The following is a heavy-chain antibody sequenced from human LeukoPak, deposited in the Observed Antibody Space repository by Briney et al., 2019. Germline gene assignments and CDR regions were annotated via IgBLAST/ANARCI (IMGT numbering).Heavy chain of an antibody. Sequence: GESLKISCKGSGYSCTNYWIGWVSQMPGKGLEWMGTIYPGDSDTKYSPSFQGQVTISADKSISTAYLQWSSLKASDTAMYYCARRIAAAGSIGTRYFDYWGQGTLVTVSS. CDR1: GYSCTNYW. V-gene: IGHV5-51*01. CDR2: IYPGDSDT. CDR3: ARRIAAAGSIGTRYFDY. D-gene: IGHD6-13*01. J-gene: IGHJ4*02.